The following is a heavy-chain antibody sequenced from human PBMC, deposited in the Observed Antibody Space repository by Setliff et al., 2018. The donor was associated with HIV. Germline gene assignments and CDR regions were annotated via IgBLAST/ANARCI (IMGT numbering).Heavy chain of an antibody. Sequence: SETLSLTCTVSGGSISSYYWSWIRQPPGKGLEWIGYIYYNGSTNYNPSLKSRVTISVDTSKNQFSLKLSSVTAADTAVYYCARSPHNYDILTGYRSRGGAFDIWGQGTMVTVSS. V-gene: IGHV4-59*01. J-gene: IGHJ3*02. CDR3: ARSPHNYDILTGYRSRGGAFDI. CDR2: IYYNGST. CDR1: GGSISSYY. D-gene: IGHD3-9*01.